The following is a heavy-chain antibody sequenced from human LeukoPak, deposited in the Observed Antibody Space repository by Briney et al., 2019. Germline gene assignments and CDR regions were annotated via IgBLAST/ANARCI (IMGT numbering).Heavy chain of an antibody. Sequence: GGSLRLSCAASGFTFSSYAMHWVRQAPGKGLEWVAVISYDGSNKYYADSVKGRFTISRDNSKNTLYLQMNSLRAEDTAVYYCAKGSKMGYYDFWSGYYTRDYYYYYGMDVWGQGTTVTVSS. CDR3: AKGSKMGYYDFWSGYYTRDYYYYYGMDV. CDR1: GFTFSSYA. D-gene: IGHD3-3*01. J-gene: IGHJ6*02. CDR2: ISYDGSNK. V-gene: IGHV3-30-3*01.